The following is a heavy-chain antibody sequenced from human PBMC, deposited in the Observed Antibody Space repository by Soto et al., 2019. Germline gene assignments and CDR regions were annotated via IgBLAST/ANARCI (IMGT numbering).Heavy chain of an antibody. V-gene: IGHV1-18*01. CDR1: GYTFTSYG. Sequence: ASVKVSCKASGYTFTSYGISWVRQAPGQGLEWMGWISAYNGNTNYAQKLQGRVTMTTDTSTSTAYMELRSLRSDDTAVYYCARLFHYYDSSGYDYWGQGTLVTVSS. J-gene: IGHJ4*02. CDR3: ARLFHYYDSSGYDY. D-gene: IGHD3-22*01. CDR2: ISAYNGNT.